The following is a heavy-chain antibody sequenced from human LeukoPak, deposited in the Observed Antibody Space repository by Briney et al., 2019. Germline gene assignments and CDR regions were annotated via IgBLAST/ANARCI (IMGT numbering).Heavy chain of an antibody. J-gene: IGHJ6*04. CDR1: GFTFSSYG. CDR2: ISGSGGST. D-gene: IGHD3-10*02. CDR3: AELGITMIGGV. Sequence: QPGGSLRLSCAASGFTFSSYGMSWVRQAPGKGLEWVSGISGSGGSTHYADSVKGRFTISRDNAKNSLYLQMNSLRAEDTAVYYCAELGITMIGGVWGKGTTVTISS. V-gene: IGHV3-23*01.